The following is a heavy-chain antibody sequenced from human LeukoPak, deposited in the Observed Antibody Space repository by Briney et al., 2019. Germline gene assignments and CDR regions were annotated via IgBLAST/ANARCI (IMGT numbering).Heavy chain of an antibody. CDR3: VKDETGSSWYN. V-gene: IGHV3-23*01. CDR2: IDGSGTGT. CDR1: GFSFSRYY. J-gene: IGHJ4*02. D-gene: IGHD6-13*01. Sequence: GGSLRLSCAASGFSFSRYYMSWVRQAPGKGLEWVSAIDGSGTGTYYADPVKGRFTISRDNSKNTLYLQMNSLRAEDTAVYYCVKDETGSSWYNWGQGTLVTVSS.